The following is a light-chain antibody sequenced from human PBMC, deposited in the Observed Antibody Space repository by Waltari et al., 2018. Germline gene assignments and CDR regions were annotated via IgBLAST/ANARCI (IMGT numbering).Light chain of an antibody. CDR3: QQYYSTPWT. CDR1: QSVLYSSNNKNY. CDR2: WAS. Sequence: DIVMTQSPDSLAVSLGERATINCTPSQSVLYSSNNKNYLVWYQQKRGQPPKLLIDWASTRESGVPDRFSGSGSGTDFTLTISSLQAEDVAVYYCQQYYSTPWTFGQGTKVEIK. J-gene: IGKJ1*01. V-gene: IGKV4-1*01.